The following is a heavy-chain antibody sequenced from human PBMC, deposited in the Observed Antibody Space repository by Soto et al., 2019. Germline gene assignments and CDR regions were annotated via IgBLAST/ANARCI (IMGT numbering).Heavy chain of an antibody. V-gene: IGHV3-48*01. D-gene: IGHD2-2*01. CDR2: ISSSSSTI. CDR3: AREYCSSTSCLNWFDP. J-gene: IGHJ5*02. Sequence: PGGSLRLSCAASGFTFRNYGMNWVRQAPGKGLEWVSYISSSSSTIYYADSVKGRFTISRDNAKNSLYLQMNSLRAEDTVVYYCAREYCSSTSCLNWFDPWGQGTLVTVSS. CDR1: GFTFRNYG.